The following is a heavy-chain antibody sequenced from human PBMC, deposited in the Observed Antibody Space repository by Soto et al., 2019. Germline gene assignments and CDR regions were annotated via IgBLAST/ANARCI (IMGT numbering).Heavy chain of an antibody. Sequence: EVQLVESGGGLVKPGGSLRLSCAASGFTFSNAWMSWVRQAPGKGLEWVGRIKSKTDGGTTDYAAPVKGRFTISRDDSKNTLYLQMNSLKTEDTAVYYCTTILRQASDDYIWGSYRYEYYYYYMDVWGKGTTVTVSS. V-gene: IGHV3-15*01. D-gene: IGHD3-16*02. CDR2: IKSKTDGGTT. CDR3: TTILRQASDDYIWGSYRYEYYYYYMDV. J-gene: IGHJ6*03. CDR1: GFTFSNAW.